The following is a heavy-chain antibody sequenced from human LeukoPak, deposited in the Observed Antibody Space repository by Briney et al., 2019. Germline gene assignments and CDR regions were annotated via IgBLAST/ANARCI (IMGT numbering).Heavy chain of an antibody. V-gene: IGHV3-30*18. CDR1: GFTFSSYG. Sequence: PGRSLRLSCAASGFTFSSYGMHWVRQAPGKGLEWVAVISYDGSNKYYADSVKVRFTISRDNSKNTLYLQMNSLRAEETAVYHCAKELDYYGSVPFDYWGQGTLVTVSS. J-gene: IGHJ4*02. CDR3: AKELDYYGSVPFDY. CDR2: ISYDGSNK. D-gene: IGHD3-10*01.